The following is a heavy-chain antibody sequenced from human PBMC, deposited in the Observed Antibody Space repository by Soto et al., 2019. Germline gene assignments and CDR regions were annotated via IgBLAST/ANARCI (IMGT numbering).Heavy chain of an antibody. CDR2: MNPNSGNT. D-gene: IGHD3-10*01. Sequence: ASVKVSCKASGYTFTSYDINWVRQATGQGLEWMGWMNPNSGNTGYAQKFQGRVTMTRNTSISTAYMEQSSLRSEDTAVYYCARAQYGYYYYGMDVWGQGTTVTVSS. CDR3: ARAQYGYYYYGMDV. J-gene: IGHJ6*02. V-gene: IGHV1-8*01. CDR1: GYTFTSYD.